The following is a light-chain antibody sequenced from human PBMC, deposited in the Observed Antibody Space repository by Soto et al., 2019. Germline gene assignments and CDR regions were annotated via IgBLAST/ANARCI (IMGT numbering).Light chain of an antibody. CDR1: QNVANNY. J-gene: IGKJ4*01. CDR2: DAS. V-gene: IGKV3-20*01. Sequence: EIVLTQSPGTLSLSPGERATLSCRASQNVANNYLAWYQQKPGQAPRFLIYDASSRATVIPVRFSGSGSGTDFTLTISSLEAEDFAVYYCEQYCITPFTFGGGTKVEIK. CDR3: EQYCITPFT.